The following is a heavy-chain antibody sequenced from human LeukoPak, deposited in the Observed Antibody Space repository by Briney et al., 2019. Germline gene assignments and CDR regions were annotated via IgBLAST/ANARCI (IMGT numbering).Heavy chain of an antibody. D-gene: IGHD6-13*01. CDR3: ARCRVHSSSWYPLDY. J-gene: IGHJ4*02. CDR1: GGSFSGYY. V-gene: IGHV4-34*01. CDR2: INNSGST. Sequence: PSETLSLTCAVYGGSFSGYYWSWIRQPPGKGLEWIGEINNSGSTNYNPSLKSRVTISVDTSKNQFSLKLSSVTAADTAVYYCARCRVHSSSWYPLDYWGQGTLVTVSS.